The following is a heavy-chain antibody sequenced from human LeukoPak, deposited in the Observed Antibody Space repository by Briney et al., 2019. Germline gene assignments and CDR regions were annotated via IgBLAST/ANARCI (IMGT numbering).Heavy chain of an antibody. CDR3: ARDRGYSGSSLFDN. Sequence: GGSLRLSCAASGFTFGRYAMHWVRQAPGKGLEWVAVISDDGRNKYYGDPAEGRFTISRDNSKNTLYVQMNSLRPEDTAVYYCARDRGYSGSSLFDNWGQGTLVTVSS. V-gene: IGHV3-30*03. D-gene: IGHD1-26*01. J-gene: IGHJ4*02. CDR2: ISDDGRNK. CDR1: GFTFGRYA.